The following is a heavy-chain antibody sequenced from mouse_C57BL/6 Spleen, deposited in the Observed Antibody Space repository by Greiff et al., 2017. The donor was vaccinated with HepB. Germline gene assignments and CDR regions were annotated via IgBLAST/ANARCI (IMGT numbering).Heavy chain of an antibody. J-gene: IGHJ4*01. CDR1: GFSLTSYA. V-gene: IGHV2-9-1*01. CDR3: ARNGWLGGYYAMDY. D-gene: IGHD2-3*01. CDR2: IWTGGGT. Sequence: VQLQQSGPGLVAPSQSLSITCTVSGFSLTSYAISWVRQPPGKGLEWLGVIWTGGGTNYNSALKSRLSISKDNSKSQVFLKMNSLQTDDTARYYCARNGWLGGYYAMDYWGQGTSVTVSS.